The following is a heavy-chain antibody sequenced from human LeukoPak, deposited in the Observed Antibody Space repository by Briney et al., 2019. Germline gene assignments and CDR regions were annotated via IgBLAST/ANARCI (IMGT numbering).Heavy chain of an antibody. CDR2: INPNSGGT. CDR3: ARGQVRAAPTCPFDP. J-gene: IGHJ5*02. Sequence: ASVKVSFKSSGYTFTGYYMHWGRQAPGQGLEWMGGINPNSGGTNYAQKFQGRVTMTSDTSISTPYMELSRLRSDDTPVYYCARGQVRAAPTCPFDPWGQGNLVTVSS. V-gene: IGHV1-2*02. D-gene: IGHD3-10*01. CDR1: GYTFTGYY.